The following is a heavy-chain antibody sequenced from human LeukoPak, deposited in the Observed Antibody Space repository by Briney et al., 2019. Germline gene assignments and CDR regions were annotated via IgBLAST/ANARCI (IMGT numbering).Heavy chain of an antibody. CDR3: ARGKSYYDSSGFYDAFDI. D-gene: IGHD3-22*01. CDR1: GFTFSMSA. J-gene: IGHJ3*02. Sequence: PGGSLRLSCAASGFTFSMSAMTWVRQGPGTGLEFVASIIYSGGATYYADSVKGRFTISRDNSKNTLYLQMNSLRAEDTAVYYCARGKSYYDSSGFYDAFDIWGQGTMVTVSS. CDR2: IIYSGGAT. V-gene: IGHV3-23*01.